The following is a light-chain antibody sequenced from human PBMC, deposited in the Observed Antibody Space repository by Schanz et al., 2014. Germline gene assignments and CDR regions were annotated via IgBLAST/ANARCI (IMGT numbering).Light chain of an antibody. CDR1: QSVSDN. Sequence: EIVMTQSPGILSLSPGERVTLSCRASQSVSDNLAWYQQKPGQAPRLLIFGASTRAAGVPARFSGSGSGTDFTLTISSLQSEDFAVYYCQQYIDWPRTFGQGTKLEI. J-gene: IGKJ2*01. CDR2: GAS. CDR3: QQYIDWPRT. V-gene: IGKV3-15*01.